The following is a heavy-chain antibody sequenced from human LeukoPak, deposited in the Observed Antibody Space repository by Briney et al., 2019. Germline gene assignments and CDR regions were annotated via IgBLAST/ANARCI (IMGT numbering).Heavy chain of an antibody. J-gene: IGHJ4*02. CDR3: ARGILSGYYFDS. Sequence: SETLSLTCAVYGGSLSGYYWSWIRQSPGKGLEWIAEIHYSGSASYNPSLKSRVTISGDPSKNQVSLRVTSVTAADTAEYYCARGILSGYYFDSWGQGSLVTVSS. D-gene: IGHD2-15*01. V-gene: IGHV4-34*01. CDR2: IHYSGSA. CDR1: GGSLSGYY.